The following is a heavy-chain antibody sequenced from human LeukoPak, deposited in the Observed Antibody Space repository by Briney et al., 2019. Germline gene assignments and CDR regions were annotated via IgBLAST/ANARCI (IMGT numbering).Heavy chain of an antibody. J-gene: IGHJ4*02. CDR1: GYTFTNFW. CDR2: IYPGDSDI. Sequence: GESLKISCKGSGYTFTNFWIGWVRQIPGKGLGWMGIIYPGDSDIRYSPSFQGQVTISADKSISTAYLQWSSLKASDTAMYFCARLPTETAYFDSWGQGTLVTVSS. CDR3: ARLPTETAYFDS. V-gene: IGHV5-51*01. D-gene: IGHD4-17*01.